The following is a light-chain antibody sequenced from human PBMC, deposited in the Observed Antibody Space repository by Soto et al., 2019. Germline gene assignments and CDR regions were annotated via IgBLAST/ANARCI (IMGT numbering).Light chain of an antibody. CDR2: WAS. Sequence: DIVMTQSPDSLAVSLGERATINCKSSQSVLYSSNNNNYLAWYQQKPGQPPKLLISWASTREFGVPDRFSGSGSGTDFTLTISSLQAEDVAVYYCQQYYGSPPRTFGQGTKVEIK. J-gene: IGKJ1*01. CDR1: QSVLYSSNNNNY. V-gene: IGKV4-1*01. CDR3: QQYYGSPPRT.